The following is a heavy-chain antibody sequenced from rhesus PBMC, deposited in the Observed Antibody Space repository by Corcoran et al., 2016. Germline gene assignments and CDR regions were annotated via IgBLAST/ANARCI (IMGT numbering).Heavy chain of an antibody. CDR2: ISYSGSP. V-gene: IGHV4-122*02. D-gene: IGHD6-25*01. J-gene: IGHJ4*01. CDR1: GDSITRNYYP. Sequence: QVQLQESGPGLVEPSETLSPTCAVSGDSITRNYYPWRWMRPAPGKGLEWIGYISYSGSPSYNPSLKSRVTMSRDTAQNQVSLKLTSVTAADTAVYYCARPGGIAAAGTGLFDYWGQGVLVTVSS. CDR3: ARPGGIAAAGTGLFDY.